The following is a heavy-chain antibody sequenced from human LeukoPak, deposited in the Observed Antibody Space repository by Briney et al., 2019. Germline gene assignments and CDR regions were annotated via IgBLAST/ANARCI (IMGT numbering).Heavy chain of an antibody. CDR2: ISGSGGST. Sequence: GGSLRLSCAASGFTFSSYAMSWVRRAPGKGLEWVSAISGSGGSTYYADSVKGRFTISRDNSKNTLYLQMNSLRAEDTAVYYCASAFLTGYEVLPHYWGQGTLVTVSS. J-gene: IGHJ4*02. D-gene: IGHD3-9*01. CDR3: ASAFLTGYEVLPHY. V-gene: IGHV3-23*01. CDR1: GFTFSSYA.